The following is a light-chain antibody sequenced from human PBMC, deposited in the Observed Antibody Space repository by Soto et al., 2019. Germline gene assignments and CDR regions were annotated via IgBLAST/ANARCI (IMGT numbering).Light chain of an antibody. CDR1: QGIGTY. Sequence: DIQMTQSPPSLSASVGDRVTITCRASQGIGTYLAWYQQKPRKAPKLLIYTASSLQSGVPSRFSGSGSGTDFTLTISSLQPEDVATYYCQKYSSAPLTFGGGSKVEIK. V-gene: IGKV1-27*01. CDR3: QKYSSAPLT. CDR2: TAS. J-gene: IGKJ4*01.